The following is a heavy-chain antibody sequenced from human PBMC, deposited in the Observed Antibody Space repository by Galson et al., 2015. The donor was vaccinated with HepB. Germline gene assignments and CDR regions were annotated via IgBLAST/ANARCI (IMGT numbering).Heavy chain of an antibody. CDR3: SRTLPGIDLDY. J-gene: IGHJ4*02. CDR1: GFTFGDYA. D-gene: IGHD3-3*02. CDR2: VRHKARRYTT. Sequence: SLRLSCAASGFTFGDYAMSWVRQAPGRGLEWVGRVRHKARRYTTDYVASVEGRFTISRDDSKNSLYLQMDSLKTEDTAVYYCSRTLPGIDLDYWGQGTLVTVSS. V-gene: IGHV3-72*01.